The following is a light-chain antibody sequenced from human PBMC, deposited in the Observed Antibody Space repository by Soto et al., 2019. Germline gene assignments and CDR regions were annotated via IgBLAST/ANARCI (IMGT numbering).Light chain of an antibody. J-gene: IGKJ1*01. CDR2: AAS. Sequence: DIQMTQSPSSLSASVGDIVTITCRASQSISSYLNWYQQKPGKAPKLLIYAASSLQSGVPSRFSGSGSGTDFTLTSSSLQPEDFATYYCQQSYSTPWTFGQGTKVDTK. V-gene: IGKV1-39*01. CDR3: QQSYSTPWT. CDR1: QSISSY.